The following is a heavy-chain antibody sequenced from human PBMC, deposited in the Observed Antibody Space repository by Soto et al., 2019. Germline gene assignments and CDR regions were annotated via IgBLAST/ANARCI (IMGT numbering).Heavy chain of an antibody. CDR3: ARDRWEQAPPRYYYGMDV. CDR1: GGTFNRHA. CDR2: ISFDGKNK. V-gene: IGHV3-30*04. Sequence: GGSLRLSCAVSGGTFNRHAINWVRQAPGKGLEWVAVISFDGKNKYYGDSVEGRFTVSRENFNNTVYLQMNSLRGEDTAVYFCARDRWEQAPPRYYYGMDVWGQGTTVTVSS. D-gene: IGHD1-26*01. J-gene: IGHJ6*02.